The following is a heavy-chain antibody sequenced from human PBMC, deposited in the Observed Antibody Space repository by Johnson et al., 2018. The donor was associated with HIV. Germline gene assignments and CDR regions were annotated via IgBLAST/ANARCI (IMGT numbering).Heavy chain of an antibody. Sequence: MKWVRQTPGMGLEWVSAINWNAGRTGYTDSVKGRFTISRDNAKNSLYLQMSSLRGEDMAVYYCARERWSSYFGAFDIWGQGTMVTVSS. D-gene: IGHD3-3*01. CDR3: ARERWSSYFGAFDI. V-gene: IGHV3-20*03. CDR2: INWNAGRT. J-gene: IGHJ3*02.